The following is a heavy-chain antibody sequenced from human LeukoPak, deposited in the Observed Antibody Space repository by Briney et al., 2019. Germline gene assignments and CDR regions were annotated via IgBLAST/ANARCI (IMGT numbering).Heavy chain of an antibody. CDR2: ISDSVGGT. CDR3: AGTELELRALFDY. J-gene: IGHJ4*02. Sequence: GGSLRLSCAASGFTFSSYAMNWVRQAPGKGLEWVSAISDSVGGTYYADSVKGRFTISRDNSKNTLYLQMNSLRAEDTAVYYCAGTELELRALFDYWGQGTLVTVSS. CDR1: GFTFSSYA. D-gene: IGHD1-7*01. V-gene: IGHV3-23*01.